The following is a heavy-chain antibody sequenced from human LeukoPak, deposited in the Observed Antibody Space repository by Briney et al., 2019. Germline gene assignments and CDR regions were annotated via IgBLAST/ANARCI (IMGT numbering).Heavy chain of an antibody. J-gene: IGHJ5*02. V-gene: IGHV1-18*01. CDR3: AREDIVVVPAAKLRYNWFDP. CDR1: GYTFTSYG. D-gene: IGHD2-2*01. CDR2: ISAYNGNT. Sequence: ASVKVSRKASGYTFTSYGISWVRQAPGQGLEWMGWISAYNGNTNYAQKLQGRVTMTTDTSTSIAYMELRSLRSDDTAVYYCAREDIVVVPAAKLRYNWFDPWGQGTLVTVSS.